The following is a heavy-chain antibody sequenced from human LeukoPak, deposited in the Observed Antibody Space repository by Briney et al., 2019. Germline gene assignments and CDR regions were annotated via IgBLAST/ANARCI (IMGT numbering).Heavy chain of an antibody. V-gene: IGHV3-7*04. D-gene: IGHD6-19*01. CDR1: GFTFTDFW. J-gene: IGHJ4*02. CDR2: IKPDGRET. CDR3: ARDDSGWYSFDS. Sequence: GGSLRLSCGASGFTFTDFWMTWVRQAPGKGLEWVANIKPDGRETYYSDSVKGRFTISRDNAQNSLHLDMNNLSAEDTAVYYCARDDSGWYSFDSWGQGTLVTVSS.